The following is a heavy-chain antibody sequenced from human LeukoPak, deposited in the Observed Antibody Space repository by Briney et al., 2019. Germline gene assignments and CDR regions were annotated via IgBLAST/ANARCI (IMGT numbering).Heavy chain of an antibody. D-gene: IGHD2-15*01. V-gene: IGHV3-23*01. CDR2: ISGSGGST. CDR3: ARDPSSKYCSGGDCYLGYYDMDV. CDR1: GFTFSSYA. J-gene: IGHJ6*02. Sequence: GGSLRLSCAASGFTFSSYAMSWVRQAPGKGLEWVSAISGSGGSTYYADSVKGRFTISRDNSKNTLYLQMNSLRAEDTAVYYCARDPSSKYCSGGDCYLGYYDMDVWGQGTTVTVSS.